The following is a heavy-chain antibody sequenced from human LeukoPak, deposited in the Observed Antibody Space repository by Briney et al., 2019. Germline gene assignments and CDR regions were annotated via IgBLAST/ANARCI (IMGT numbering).Heavy chain of an antibody. Sequence: PSETLSLTCAVYGGSFSGYYWSWIRQPPGKGLEWIGEINHSGSTNYNPSLKSRVTISVGTSKNQFSLKLSSVTAADTAVYYCARGGGIVVVPAAIRPYRYNWFDPWGQGTLVTVSS. CDR1: GGSFSGYY. V-gene: IGHV4-34*01. D-gene: IGHD2-2*01. J-gene: IGHJ5*02. CDR3: ARGGGIVVVPAAIRPYRYNWFDP. CDR2: INHSGST.